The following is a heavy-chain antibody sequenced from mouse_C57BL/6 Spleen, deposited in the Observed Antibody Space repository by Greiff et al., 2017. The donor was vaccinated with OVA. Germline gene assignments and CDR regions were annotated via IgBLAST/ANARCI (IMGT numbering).Heavy chain of an antibody. J-gene: IGHJ4*01. V-gene: IGHV1-82*01. CDR3: ARRLGYVSSYDAMDY. CDR1: GYAFSSSW. D-gene: IGHD1-1*01. Sequence: QVQLKESGPELVKPGASVKISCKASGYAFSSSWMNWVKQRPGKGLEWIGRIYPGDGDTNYNGKFKGKATLTADKSSSTAYMQLSSLTSEDSAVYFCARRLGYVSSYDAMDYWGQGTSVTVSS. CDR2: IYPGDGDT.